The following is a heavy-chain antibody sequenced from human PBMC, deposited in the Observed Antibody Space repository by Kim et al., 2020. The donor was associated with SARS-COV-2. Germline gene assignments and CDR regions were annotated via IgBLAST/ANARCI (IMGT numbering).Heavy chain of an antibody. D-gene: IGHD3-22*01. V-gene: IGHV1-46*01. CDR3: ARDPGSGYYYRGTGSGMDV. Sequence: ASVKVSCKASGYTFTSYYMHWVRQAPGQGLEWMGIINPSGGSTSYAQKFQGRVTMTRDTSTSTVYMELSSLRSEDTAVYYCARDPGSGYYYRGTGSGMDVWGQGTTVTVSS. CDR2: INPSGGST. J-gene: IGHJ6*02. CDR1: GYTFTSYY.